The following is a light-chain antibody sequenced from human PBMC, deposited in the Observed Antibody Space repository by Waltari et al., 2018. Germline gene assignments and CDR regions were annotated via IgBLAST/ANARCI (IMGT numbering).Light chain of an antibody. CDR1: SSNIGAGYD. CDR2: GNT. V-gene: IGLV1-40*01. J-gene: IGLJ2*01. CDR3: QSYDSSLGGSV. Sequence: QSVLTQPPSVSVAPGQRVTISCTGSSSNIGAGYDVNWYQQLPGEAPKLLIYGNTNRPAGVPDRVSGSKSGTSASLAITGLQAEDEADYYCQSYDSSLGGSVFGGGTKLTVL.